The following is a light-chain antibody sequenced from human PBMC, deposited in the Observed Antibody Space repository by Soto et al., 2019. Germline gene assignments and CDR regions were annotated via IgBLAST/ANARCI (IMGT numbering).Light chain of an antibody. J-gene: IGKJ3*01. CDR2: KAS. CDR1: ESPLHSDGKTY. CDR3: QKYDRAPFT. V-gene: IGKV2-29*01. Sequence: IVITQTPLSLSVTPAQPASMSCQTSESPLHSDGKTYLYWYQQKPGRAPKLLIYKASSLESGVPSRFSGSGSGTEFTLTINGLQPEDVATYYCQKYDRAPFTFGPGTKVDIK.